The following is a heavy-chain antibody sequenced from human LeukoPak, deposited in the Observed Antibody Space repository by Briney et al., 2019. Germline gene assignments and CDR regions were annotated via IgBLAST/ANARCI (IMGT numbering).Heavy chain of an antibody. Sequence: ASVKVSCKASGYTFTGYYMHWVRQAPGQGLEWMGRINPNSGGTNYVRKFQGRVTMTRDTSISTAYMELSRLRSDDTAVYYCARDRVYGYYYDSSGYSVYAFDIWGQGTMVTVSS. V-gene: IGHV1-2*06. CDR2: INPNSGGT. J-gene: IGHJ3*02. D-gene: IGHD3-22*01. CDR3: ARDRVYGYYYDSSGYSVYAFDI. CDR1: GYTFTGYY.